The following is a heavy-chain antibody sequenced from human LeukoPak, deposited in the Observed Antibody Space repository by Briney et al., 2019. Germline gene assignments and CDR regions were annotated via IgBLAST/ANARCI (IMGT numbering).Heavy chain of an antibody. Sequence: SETLSLTCTVSGGSISSSSYYWSWIRQPPGKGLEWIGEINHSGSTNYNPSLKSRVTISVDTSKNQFSLKLSSVTAADTAVYYCAREGLLMDVWGKGTTVTVSS. CDR2: INHSGST. D-gene: IGHD5/OR15-5a*01. V-gene: IGHV4-39*07. CDR1: GGSISSSSYY. J-gene: IGHJ6*04. CDR3: AREGLLMDV.